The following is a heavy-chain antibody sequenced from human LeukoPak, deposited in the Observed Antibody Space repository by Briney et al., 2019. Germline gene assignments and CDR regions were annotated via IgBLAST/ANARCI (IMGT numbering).Heavy chain of an antibody. Sequence: ETLSLTCAVYGGSFSGYYWSWIRQHPGKGLEWVSAISGSGGSTYYADSVKGRFTISRDDSKNTLYLQMNSLRAEDTAVYFCAKHSGGSCYSAFDYWGQGTLVTVSS. V-gene: IGHV3-23*01. CDR2: ISGSGGST. CDR3: AKHSGGSCYSAFDY. J-gene: IGHJ4*02. D-gene: IGHD2-15*01. CDR1: GGSFSGYY.